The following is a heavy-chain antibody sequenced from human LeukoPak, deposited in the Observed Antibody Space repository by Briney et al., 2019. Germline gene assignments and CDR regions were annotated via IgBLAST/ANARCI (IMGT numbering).Heavy chain of an antibody. Sequence: GGSLRLSCAASGFTFSNAWMSWVRQAPGKGPEWVGRIKSKTDGGTTDYAAPVKGRFTISRDDSKNTLYLQMNSLKTEDTAVYYCTSWYSSGWYPKENDYWGQGTLVTVSS. CDR3: TSWYSSGWYPKENDY. CDR2: IKSKTDGGTT. CDR1: GFTFSNAW. J-gene: IGHJ4*02. V-gene: IGHV3-15*01. D-gene: IGHD6-19*01.